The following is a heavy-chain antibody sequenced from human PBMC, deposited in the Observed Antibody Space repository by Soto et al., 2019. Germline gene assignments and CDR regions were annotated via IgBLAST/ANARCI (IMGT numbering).Heavy chain of an antibody. V-gene: IGHV1-58*01. J-gene: IGHJ6*02. Sequence: QMQLVQSGPEVKKPGTSVKVSCKASGFTFTSSAVQWVRQARGQRLEWIGWIVVGSGNTNYAQKFQERVTITRAMSTSTAYMELSILRSDDTAVYYCAADVAGYCTTGVCTLYYYYGMDVWGQGTTVTVSS. CDR1: GFTFTSSA. D-gene: IGHD2-8*01. CDR3: AADVAGYCTTGVCTLYYYYGMDV. CDR2: IVVGSGNT.